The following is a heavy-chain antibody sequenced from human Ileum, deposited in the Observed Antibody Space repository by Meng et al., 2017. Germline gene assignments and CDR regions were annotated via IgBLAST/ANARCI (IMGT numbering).Heavy chain of an antibody. J-gene: IGHJ4*02. CDR3: ARRIRGGSYLG. CDR2: IHYSGST. V-gene: IGHV4-34*01. D-gene: IGHD1-26*01. CDR1: GDSFTDYY. Sequence: QLQLMQWGAGRLKRSETLSLTCNVYGDSFTDYYWNWIRQPPGKGLEWIGEIHYSGSTNYNPSLESRVTISEDTSQKQFSLRLSSVTAADTAVYYCARRIRGGSYLGWGQGTLVTVSS.